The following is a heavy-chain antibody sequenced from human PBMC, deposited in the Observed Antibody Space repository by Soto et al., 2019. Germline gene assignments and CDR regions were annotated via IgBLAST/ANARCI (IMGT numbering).Heavy chain of an antibody. Sequence: QVQLVQSGAEVKKPGSSVKVSCTASGGTFSSYTISWVRQAPGQGLEWMGRIIPILGIANYAQKFQGRVTITADKSTSTAYMELSSLRSEDTAVYYCARAGVYCSGGSCYSDEYFQHWGQGTLVTVSS. CDR3: ARAGVYCSGGSCYSDEYFQH. CDR2: IIPILGIA. J-gene: IGHJ1*01. D-gene: IGHD2-15*01. CDR1: GGTFSSYT. V-gene: IGHV1-69*02.